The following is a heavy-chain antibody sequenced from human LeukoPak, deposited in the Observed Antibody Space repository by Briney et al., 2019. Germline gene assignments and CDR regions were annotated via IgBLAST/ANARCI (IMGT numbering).Heavy chain of an antibody. Sequence: GGSLRLSCEASGFTFKNAWMIWVRQAPGKGPEWVGRIKSTRDGGATEYAAPVKGRFTISRDNSKNTLYVQMNSLRAEDTAVYYCAKQFLWFGELSHFDYWGQGTLVTVSS. J-gene: IGHJ4*02. D-gene: IGHD3-10*01. CDR3: AKQFLWFGELSHFDY. V-gene: IGHV3-15*01. CDR1: GFTFKNAW. CDR2: IKSTRDGGAT.